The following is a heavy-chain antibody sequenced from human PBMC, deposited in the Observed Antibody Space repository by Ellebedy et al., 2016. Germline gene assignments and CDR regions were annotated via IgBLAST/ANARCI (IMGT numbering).Heavy chain of an antibody. D-gene: IGHD3-10*01. CDR3: ARSSGRVDS. V-gene: IGHV6-1*01. J-gene: IGHJ4*02. CDR1: GDSVSSNSAT. CDR2: TYYRSKWNN. Sequence: SQTLSLTCXILGDSVSSNSATWNWIRQSPSRGLEWLGRTYYRSKWNNDYAVSVKSRIAINPDTSKNQVSLQLNSVTPEDTAVYYCARSSGRVDSWGQGTLVTVSS.